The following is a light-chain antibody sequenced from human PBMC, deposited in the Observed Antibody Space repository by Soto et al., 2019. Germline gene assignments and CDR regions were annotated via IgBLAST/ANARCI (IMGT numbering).Light chain of an antibody. J-gene: IGKJ1*01. CDR1: QSVSSSY. Sequence: EIVLTQSPGTLSLSPGERATLSCRASQSVSSSYLAWYQQKPGQAPRLLIYGASSRATGIPDRFSGSGSGTDFTLTISRLAPEDFAVYSCEESGSSPPTFGQGTKVDIE. V-gene: IGKV3-20*01. CDR3: EESGSSPPT. CDR2: GAS.